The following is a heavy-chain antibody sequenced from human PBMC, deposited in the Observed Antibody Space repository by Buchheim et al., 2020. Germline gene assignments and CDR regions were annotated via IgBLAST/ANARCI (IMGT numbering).Heavy chain of an antibody. V-gene: IGHV3-21*05. Sequence: EVQLVESGGGLVKPGGSLRLSCAASGFTFSSYSMNWVRQAPGKGLEWVSYISSSGSTIYYADSVKGRFTISRDNAKNSLYLQMNSLRAEDTAVYYCARVRIEHYDFWSGTSYYYGMDVWGQGTT. CDR3: ARVRIEHYDFWSGTSYYYGMDV. J-gene: IGHJ6*02. CDR2: ISSSGSTI. CDR1: GFTFSSYS. D-gene: IGHD3-3*01.